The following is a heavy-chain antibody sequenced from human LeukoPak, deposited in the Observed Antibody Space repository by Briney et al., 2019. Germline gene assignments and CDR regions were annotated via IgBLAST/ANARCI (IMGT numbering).Heavy chain of an antibody. Sequence: GGSLRLSCAASGFTVSDYYMTWIRQAPGKGLDWVSYISFSGSTIYYADSVKGRFIISRGTAKNSLYLQMNSLRAEDTAVYYCVRGMGGGVSNFDYWGQGTLVTVSS. D-gene: IGHD3-16*01. CDR1: GFTVSDYY. CDR3: VRGMGGGVSNFDY. CDR2: ISFSGSTI. V-gene: IGHV3-11*04. J-gene: IGHJ4*02.